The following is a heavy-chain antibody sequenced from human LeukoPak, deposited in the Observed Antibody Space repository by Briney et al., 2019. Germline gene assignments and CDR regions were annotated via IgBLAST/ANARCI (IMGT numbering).Heavy chain of an antibody. D-gene: IGHD6-13*01. CDR1: GGSFSGYY. J-gene: IGHJ4*02. V-gene: IGHV4-34*01. CDR3: ARPISIAAAGSFDY. CDR2: INHSGNT. Sequence: SETLSLTCAVYGGSFSGYYWSWIRQPPGKGLEWIGEINHSGNTNYNPSLKSRVTISVDTSKNQFSLKLSSVTAADTAVYYCARPISIAAAGSFDYWGQGTLVTVSS.